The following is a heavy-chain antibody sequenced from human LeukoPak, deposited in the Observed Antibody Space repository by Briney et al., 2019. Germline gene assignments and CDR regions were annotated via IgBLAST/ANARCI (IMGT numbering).Heavy chain of an antibody. CDR1: GGSISSYY. Sequence: SETLSLTCTVPGGSISSYYWSWIRQPAGKGLEWIGRIYTSGSTNYNPSLKSRVTMSVDTSKNQFSLKLSSVTAADTAVYYCARDTYYYDSSGYRPNWFDPWGQGTLVTVSS. CDR3: ARDTYYYDSSGYRPNWFDP. V-gene: IGHV4-4*07. D-gene: IGHD3-22*01. J-gene: IGHJ5*02. CDR2: IYTSGST.